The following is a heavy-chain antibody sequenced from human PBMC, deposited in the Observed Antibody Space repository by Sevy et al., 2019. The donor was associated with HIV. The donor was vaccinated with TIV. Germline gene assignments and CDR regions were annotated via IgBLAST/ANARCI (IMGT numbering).Heavy chain of an antibody. CDR1: GFIFTNYA. CDR2: ISSDGSTK. V-gene: IGHV3-30*04. CDR3: ARAALVVGYLYYFDY. J-gene: IGHJ4*02. D-gene: IGHD2-21*01. Sequence: GGSLRLSCVASGFIFTNYAMHWVRQAPGKGLEWVAVISSDGSTKYYPDSVKGRFTISRDNSKNTLYLQMNSLRAEDTAVYYCARAALVVGYLYYFDYWGQGTLVTVSS.